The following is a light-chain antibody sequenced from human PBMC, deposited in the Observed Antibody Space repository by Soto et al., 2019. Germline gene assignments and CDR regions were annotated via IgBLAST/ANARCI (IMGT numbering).Light chain of an antibody. CDR1: SSDVGDYNF. CDR2: EVN. J-gene: IGLJ2*01. CDR3: NSYAVSYVV. V-gene: IGLV2-8*01. Sequence: QSALTQPPSASGSPGQSVTISCTGTSSDVGDYNFVSWFQQYPGKAPKLIIYEVNQRPSGVPDRFSGSKSGNTASLTVSGLQAEDEADYYCNSYAVSYVVFGGGTKLNVL.